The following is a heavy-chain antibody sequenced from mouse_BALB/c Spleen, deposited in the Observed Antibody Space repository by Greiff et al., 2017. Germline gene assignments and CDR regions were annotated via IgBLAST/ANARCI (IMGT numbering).Heavy chain of an antibody. CDR2: ISYDGSN. CDR1: GYSITSGYY. CDR3: ARERNDGYPLWYFDV. J-gene: IGHJ1*01. Sequence: ESGPGLVKPSQSLSLTCSVTGYSITSGYYWNWIRQFPGNKLEWMGYISYDGSNNYNPSLKNRISITRDTSKNQFFLKLNSVTTEDTATYYCARERNDGYPLWYFDVWGAGTTVTVSS. V-gene: IGHV3-6*02. D-gene: IGHD2-3*01.